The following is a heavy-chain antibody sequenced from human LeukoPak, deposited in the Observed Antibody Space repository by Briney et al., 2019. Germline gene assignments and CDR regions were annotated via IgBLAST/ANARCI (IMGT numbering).Heavy chain of an antibody. J-gene: IGHJ5*02. CDR3: ARSAGTWFDP. Sequence: GGSLRLSCAAYGFTFSSYEMNWVRQAPGKGLEWVSYISSSGSTIYYADSVKGRLTISRDNAKNSLYLQMNSLRVEDTAVYYCARSAGTWFDPWGQGTLVTVSS. CDR2: ISSSGSTI. V-gene: IGHV3-48*03. D-gene: IGHD1-1*01. CDR1: GFTFSSYE.